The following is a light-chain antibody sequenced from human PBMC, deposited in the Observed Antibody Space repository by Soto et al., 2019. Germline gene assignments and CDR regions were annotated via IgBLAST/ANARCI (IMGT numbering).Light chain of an antibody. CDR3: QQYGSSPRT. J-gene: IGKJ1*01. Sequence: AIRMTQSPSSFSASTGDRVTITCRASQGISSYLAWYQQKPGKAPKLLIYAASTLQSGVPSRFGGSGSGTDFTLTISRLEPEDFAVYYCQQYGSSPRTFGQGTKVDIK. CDR1: QGISSY. CDR2: AAS. V-gene: IGKV1-8*01.